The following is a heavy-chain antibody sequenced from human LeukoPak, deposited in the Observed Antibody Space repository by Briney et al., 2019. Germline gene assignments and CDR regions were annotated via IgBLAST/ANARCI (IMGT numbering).Heavy chain of an antibody. CDR3: ATLTRKVVPAAIRDYYYYMDV. CDR2: FDPEDGET. CDR1: GYTLTELS. J-gene: IGHJ6*03. V-gene: IGHV1-24*01. Sequence: ASVKVSCKVSGYTLTELSMHWVRQAPGKGLEWMGGFDPEDGETIYAQKFQGRVTMTEDTSTDTAYMELSSLRSEDTAVYYCATLTRKVVPAAIRDYYYYMDVWGKGTTVTVSS. D-gene: IGHD2-2*01.